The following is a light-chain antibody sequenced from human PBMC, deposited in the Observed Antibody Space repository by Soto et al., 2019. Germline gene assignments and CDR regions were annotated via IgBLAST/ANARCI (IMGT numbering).Light chain of an antibody. CDR2: GAS. CDR3: QQYGSSPPWT. CDR1: QSFSSSY. Sequence: EIVLTQSPGTLSLSPGERATLSCRASQSFSSSYLAWYQQKPGQAPRHLIYGASSRATGIPDRFSGSGSGTDFTLTISRLEPEDFAVYYCQQYGSSPPWTFGQGTKVVVK. V-gene: IGKV3-20*01. J-gene: IGKJ1*01.